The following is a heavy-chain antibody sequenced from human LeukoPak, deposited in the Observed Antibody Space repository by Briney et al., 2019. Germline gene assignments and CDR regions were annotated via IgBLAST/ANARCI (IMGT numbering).Heavy chain of an antibody. Sequence: PGKSLRLSCAASGFTFNNYGMHWVRQAPGKGLEWVAVISYDGRNIHYPDSVKGRFTISRDISTDTLWLQMDSLRTEDTAVYYCAKGPLRGTAAAIDYWGQETLVTVSS. CDR2: ISYDGRNI. CDR1: GFTFNNYG. D-gene: IGHD2-2*01. V-gene: IGHV3-30*18. J-gene: IGHJ4*02. CDR3: AKGPLRGTAAAIDY.